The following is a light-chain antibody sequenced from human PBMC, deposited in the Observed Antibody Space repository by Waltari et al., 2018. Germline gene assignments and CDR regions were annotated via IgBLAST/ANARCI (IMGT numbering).Light chain of an antibody. J-gene: IGKJ1*01. V-gene: IGKV3-20*01. Sequence: EIVLTQSPDTLSFSPGQSATLSFRASESISKYLAWYQQKPGQDPRLLIYHASSRSSGIPDRFSGSGFGTDFSLSINRLEPEEFAVYYCQHYVNLPATFGQGTKLEIK. CDR2: HAS. CDR3: QHYVNLPAT. CDR1: ESISKY.